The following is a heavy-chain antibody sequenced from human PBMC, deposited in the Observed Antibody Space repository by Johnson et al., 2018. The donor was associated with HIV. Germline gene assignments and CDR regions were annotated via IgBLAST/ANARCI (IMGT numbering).Heavy chain of an antibody. J-gene: IGHJ3*02. CDR3: ARRCSSSSCDHGACDI. CDR1: GFTFSDYG. V-gene: IGHV3-NL1*01. CDR2: LYSDGRT. D-gene: IGHD2-2*01. Sequence: QVQLVESGGGVVQPGRSLRLSCAASGFTFSDYGMHWVRQAPGKGLEWLSVLYSDGRTYYADSVKGRFTISRDGSKNTPFLQMNSLRAEATAVYYGARRCSSSSCDHGACDIWGQGTVVTVSS.